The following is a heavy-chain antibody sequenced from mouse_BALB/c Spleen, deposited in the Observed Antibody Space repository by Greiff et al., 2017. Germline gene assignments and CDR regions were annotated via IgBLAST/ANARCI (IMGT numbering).Heavy chain of an antibody. D-gene: IGHD2-4*01. CDR2: INSNGGST. V-gene: IGHV5-6-2*01. CDR1: GFTFSSYY. J-gene: IGHJ2*01. Sequence: DVKLVESGGGLVKLRGSLKLSCAASGFTFSSYYMSWVRQTPEKRLELVAAINSNGGSTYYPDTVKGRFTISRDNAKNTLYLQMSSLKSEDTALYYCTRSTMILYYFDYWGQGTTLTVSS. CDR3: TRSTMILYYFDY.